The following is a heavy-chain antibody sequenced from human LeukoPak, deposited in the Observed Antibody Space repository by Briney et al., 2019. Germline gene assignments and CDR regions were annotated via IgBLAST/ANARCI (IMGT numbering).Heavy chain of an antibody. Sequence: ASVKVSCKASGYTFTTYYMHWVRQAPGQGLEWMGIINPSGGSTTYAQKFQGRVTMTRDTSTSTVYMELSSLRSEDTAVYYCGSGTGTTGFSDYWGQGTLVTVSS. J-gene: IGHJ4*02. CDR3: GSGTGTTGFSDY. CDR2: INPSGGST. V-gene: IGHV1-46*01. CDR1: GYTFTTYY. D-gene: IGHD1-1*01.